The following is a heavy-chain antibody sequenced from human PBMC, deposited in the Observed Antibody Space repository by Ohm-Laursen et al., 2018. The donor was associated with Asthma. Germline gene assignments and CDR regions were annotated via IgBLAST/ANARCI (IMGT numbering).Heavy chain of an antibody. CDR2: INAGNGNT. Sequence: GSSVKVSCNASGYTFTSYAMHWVRQAPGQRLEWMGWINAGNGNTKYSQKFQGRVTITADESMSTAYMELSSLRSEDTAVYYCASLWSYSSSWYRNYYYYYGKDVWGQGTTVTVSS. J-gene: IGHJ6*02. CDR3: ASLWSYSSSWYRNYYYYYGKDV. CDR1: GYTFTSYA. D-gene: IGHD6-13*01. V-gene: IGHV1-3*01.